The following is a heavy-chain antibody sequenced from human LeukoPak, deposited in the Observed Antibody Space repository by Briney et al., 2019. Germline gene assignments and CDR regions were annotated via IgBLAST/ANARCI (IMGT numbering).Heavy chain of an antibody. CDR2: INPSGGST. D-gene: IGHD3-10*02. J-gene: IGHJ6*04. V-gene: IGHV1-46*01. Sequence: ASVKVSCQASGYTFTGYYMHWVRQAPGQGLEWMGIINPSGGSTSYAQKFQGRVTMTRDMSTSTVYMELSSLRAEDTAVYYCAELGITMIGGVWGKGTTVTISS. CDR1: GYTFTGYY. CDR3: AELGITMIGGV.